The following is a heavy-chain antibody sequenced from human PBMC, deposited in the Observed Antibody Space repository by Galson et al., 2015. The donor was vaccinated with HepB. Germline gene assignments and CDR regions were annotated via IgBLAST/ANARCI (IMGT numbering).Heavy chain of an antibody. J-gene: IGHJ4*02. V-gene: IGHV4-59*08. D-gene: IGHD6-13*01. CDR1: GGSISSYY. CDR3: ARHVSSWSHFDS. Sequence: LSLTCSVSGGSISSYYWSWIRQPPGKGLEWIGYIHYSGSTNYSPSLKSRVTISADTSKNQFSLKLSSVTAADTAVYYCARHVSSWSHFDSWGQGTLVTVSS. CDR2: IHYSGST.